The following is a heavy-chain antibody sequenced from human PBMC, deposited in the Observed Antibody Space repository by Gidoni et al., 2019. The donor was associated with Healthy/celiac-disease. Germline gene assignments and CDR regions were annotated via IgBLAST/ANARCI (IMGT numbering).Heavy chain of an antibody. Sequence: QLQLQESGPGLVKPSETLSLTCHVSGGSISSSSYYWGWIRQPPGKGLEWIGSIYYSGSTYYNPSLKSRVTISVDTSKNQFSLKLSSVTAADTAVYYCARRDGIAAAGTTNWGQGTLVTVSS. CDR1: GGSISSSSYY. V-gene: IGHV4-39*01. J-gene: IGHJ4*02. CDR2: IYYSGST. CDR3: ARRDGIAAAGTTN. D-gene: IGHD6-13*01.